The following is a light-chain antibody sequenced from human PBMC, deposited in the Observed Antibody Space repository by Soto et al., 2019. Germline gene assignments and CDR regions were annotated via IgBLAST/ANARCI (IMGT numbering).Light chain of an antibody. CDR3: QQYHNWPPST. J-gene: IGKJ2*01. V-gene: IGKV3D-15*01. Sequence: IVMTQSPATLSASLRERVTLSCRASQSVRKDLAWYQQKPGQPPRLLIYAASARATGVPARFSGSGSGTDFTLIISSLQSDDFGIYYCQQYHNWPPSTFGQGTKVDIK. CDR2: AAS. CDR1: QSVRKD.